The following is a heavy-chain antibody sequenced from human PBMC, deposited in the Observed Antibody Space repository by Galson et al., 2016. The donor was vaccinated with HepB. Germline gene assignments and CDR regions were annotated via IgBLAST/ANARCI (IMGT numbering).Heavy chain of an antibody. V-gene: IGHV3-73*01. D-gene: IGHD3-10*01. J-gene: IGHJ4*02. Sequence: SLRLACAASGFTLSDSAIHWVRQASGKGLECVGYIRPKAKSYAKAYGASGKGRFTISRDDSPNTASRKMNSLQTDDTAIYYCTRHLEFDKTQCWGQGTLVTVSS. CDR3: TRHLEFDKTQC. CDR1: GFTLSDSA. CDR2: IRPKAKSYAK.